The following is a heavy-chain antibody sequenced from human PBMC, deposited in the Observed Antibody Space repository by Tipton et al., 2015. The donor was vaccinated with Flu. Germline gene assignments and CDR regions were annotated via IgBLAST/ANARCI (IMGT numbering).Heavy chain of an antibody. CDR3: AREGDSSGWRYYYYYGMDV. Sequence: PGLVKPSQTLSLTCAISGDSVSSNSAAWNWIRQSPSRGLEWLGRTYYRSKWYNDYAVSVKSRITIHPDTSQNQFSLQLNSVTPEDTAVYYCAREGDSSGWRYYYYYGMDVWGQGTTVTVSS. J-gene: IGHJ6*02. D-gene: IGHD6-19*01. CDR1: GDSVSSNSAA. V-gene: IGHV6-1*01. CDR2: TYYRSKWYN.